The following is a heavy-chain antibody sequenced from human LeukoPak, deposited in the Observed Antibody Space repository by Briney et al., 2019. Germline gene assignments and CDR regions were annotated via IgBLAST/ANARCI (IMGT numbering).Heavy chain of an antibody. Sequence: PGGSLRLSCAASGFTVSSNYMSWVRQAPGKGLEWVSVIYSGGSTYYADSVKGRFTIPRDNSKNTLYLQMNSLRAEDTAVYYCARIAVAGLSFDYWGQGTLVTVSS. CDR3: ARIAVAGLSFDY. V-gene: IGHV3-53*01. CDR2: IYSGGST. CDR1: GFTVSSNY. J-gene: IGHJ4*02. D-gene: IGHD6-19*01.